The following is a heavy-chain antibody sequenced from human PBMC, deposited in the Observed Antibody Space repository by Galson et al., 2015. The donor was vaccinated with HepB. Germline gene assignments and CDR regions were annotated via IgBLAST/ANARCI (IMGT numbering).Heavy chain of an antibody. Sequence: SLRLSCAASGFTFSSYEMNWVRQAPGKGLEWVSYISSSGSTIYYADSVKGRFTISRDNAKNSLYLQMNSLRAEDTAVYYCARDGTYDSSGFRLEAFDIWGQGTMVTVSS. CDR2: ISSSGSTI. CDR3: ARDGTYDSSGFRLEAFDI. V-gene: IGHV3-48*03. J-gene: IGHJ3*02. D-gene: IGHD3-22*01. CDR1: GFTFSSYE.